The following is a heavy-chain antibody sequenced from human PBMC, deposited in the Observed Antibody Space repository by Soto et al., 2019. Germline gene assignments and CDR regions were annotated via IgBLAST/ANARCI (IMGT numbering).Heavy chain of an antibody. CDR1: GDSISSYY. CDR3: ALRSMAVVPEY. CDR2: LYYGRSA. J-gene: IGHJ4*02. V-gene: IGHV4-59*01. D-gene: IGHD3-22*01. Sequence: QVQLQESGPGLVKPSETLSLTCAVSGDSISSYYCMCIRQPPGKGLESIGFLYYGRSANYNPSLKSRVTLSVDTSTNQCSLTLSSMTAADTAVYYCALRSMAVVPEYWGQGTLVTVSS.